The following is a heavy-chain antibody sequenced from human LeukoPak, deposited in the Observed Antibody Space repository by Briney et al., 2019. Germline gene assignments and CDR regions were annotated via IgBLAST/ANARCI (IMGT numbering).Heavy chain of an antibody. V-gene: IGHV3-48*03. CDR2: ISSSGSTI. CDR3: ASVGSYYSDAFDI. CDR1: GFTFRSYE. J-gene: IGHJ3*02. Sequence: GGSLRLSCAASGFTFRSYEMNWGRQAPGKGLEWISYISSSGSTIYYADSVKGRFTISRDNAKNSLYLQMNSLRAGDTAVYYCASVGSYYSDAFDIWGQGTMVIVSS. D-gene: IGHD1-26*01.